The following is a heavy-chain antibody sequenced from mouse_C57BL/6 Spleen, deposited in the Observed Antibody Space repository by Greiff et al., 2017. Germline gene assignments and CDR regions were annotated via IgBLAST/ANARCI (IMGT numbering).Heavy chain of an antibody. V-gene: IGHV1-78*01. CDR2: IYPRDGST. D-gene: IGHD2-2*01. J-gene: IGHJ2*01. CDR3: ARSGVGYDVYFDD. CDR1: GYTFTDHT. Sequence: VQLQQSDAELVKPGASVKISCKVSGYTFTDHTIHWMKQRPEQGLEWIGYIYPRDGSTKYNEKFKGKANLTADKSSSTAYMQLNSRTSEDSAVYFCARSGVGYDVYFDDWGQGTTLTVSS.